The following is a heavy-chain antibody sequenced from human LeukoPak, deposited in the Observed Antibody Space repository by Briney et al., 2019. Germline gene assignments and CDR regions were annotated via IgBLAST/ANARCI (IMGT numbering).Heavy chain of an antibody. CDR2: IKQDGSEK. V-gene: IGHV3-7*01. J-gene: IGHJ4*02. D-gene: IGHD3-22*01. CDR3: AKDPVPGGYIDY. Sequence: GGSLRLSCAASGFTFSSYWMSWVRQAPGKGLEWVANIKQDGSEKYYVDSVKGRFTISRDNAKNTLYLQMNSLRAADTAVYYCAKDPVPGGYIDYWGQGTLVTVSS. CDR1: GFTFSSYW.